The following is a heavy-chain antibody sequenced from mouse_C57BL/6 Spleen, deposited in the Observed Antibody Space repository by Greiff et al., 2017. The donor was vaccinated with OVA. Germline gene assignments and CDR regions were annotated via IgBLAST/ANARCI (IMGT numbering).Heavy chain of an antibody. D-gene: IGHD1-1*01. CDR2: ISDGGSYT. J-gene: IGHJ2*01. CDR1: GFTFSSYA. CDR3: ARKDYVSSYCFDY. Sequence: EVQGVESGGGLVKPGGSLKLSCAASGFTFSSYAMSWVRQTPEKRLEWVATISDGGSYTYYPDNVKGRFTISRDNAKNNLYLQMSHLKSEDTAMYYCARKDYVSSYCFDYWGQGTTLTVSS. V-gene: IGHV5-4*01.